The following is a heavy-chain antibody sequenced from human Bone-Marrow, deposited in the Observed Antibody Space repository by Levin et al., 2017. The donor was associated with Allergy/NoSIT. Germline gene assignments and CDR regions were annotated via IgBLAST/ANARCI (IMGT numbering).Heavy chain of an antibody. CDR3: ARNRDPPDDSSGYYFEWYFDL. CDR2: INPSGGST. V-gene: IGHV1-46*01. J-gene: IGHJ2*01. Sequence: ASVKVSCKASGYTFTSYYMHWVRQAPGQGLEWMGIINPSGGSTSYAQKFQGRVTMTRDTSTSTVYMELSSLRSEDTAVYYCARNRDPPDDSSGYYFEWYFDLWGRGTLVTVSS. D-gene: IGHD3-22*01. CDR1: GYTFTSYY.